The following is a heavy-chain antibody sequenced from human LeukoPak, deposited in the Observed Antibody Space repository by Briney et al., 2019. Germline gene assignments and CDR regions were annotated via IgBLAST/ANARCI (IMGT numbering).Heavy chain of an antibody. Sequence: SETLSLTCAVYGGSFSGYYWSWIRQPPGKGLEWIGEINHSGSTNYNPSLKSRVTISVDTSKNQFSLKLSSVTAADTAVYYCAGGYKYAYYNYYYMDVWGKGTTVTVSS. V-gene: IGHV4-34*01. CDR1: GGSFSGYY. D-gene: IGHD5-24*01. CDR2: INHSGST. J-gene: IGHJ6*03. CDR3: AGGYKYAYYNYYYMDV.